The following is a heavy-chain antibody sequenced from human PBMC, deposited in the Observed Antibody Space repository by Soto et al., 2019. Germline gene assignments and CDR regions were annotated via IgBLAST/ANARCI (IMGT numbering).Heavy chain of an antibody. D-gene: IGHD3-3*01. Sequence: SETLSLTCTVSGGSISSGGYYWSWIRQHPGKGLEWIGYIYYSGSTYYNPSLKSRVTISVDTSKNQFSLKLSSVTAADTAVYYCAVIPGDFWSGTSSWFDPWGQGTLVTSPQ. J-gene: IGHJ5*02. CDR2: IYYSGST. CDR3: AVIPGDFWSGTSSWFDP. V-gene: IGHV4-31*03. CDR1: GGSISSGGYY.